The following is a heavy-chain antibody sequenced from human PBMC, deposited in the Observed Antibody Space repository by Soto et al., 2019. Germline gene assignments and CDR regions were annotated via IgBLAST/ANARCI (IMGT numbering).Heavy chain of an antibody. CDR3: ARVYVPAASHYYYYGMDV. D-gene: IGHD2-2*01. J-gene: IGHJ6*02. V-gene: IGHV1-69*13. CDR2: IIPIFGTA. Sequence: GASVKVSCKASGGTFSSYAISWVRQAPGQGLEWMGGIIPIFGTANYAQKLQGRVTITADESTSTAYMELSSLRSEDTAVYYCARVYVPAASHYYYYGMDVWGQGTTVTVSS. CDR1: GGTFSSYA.